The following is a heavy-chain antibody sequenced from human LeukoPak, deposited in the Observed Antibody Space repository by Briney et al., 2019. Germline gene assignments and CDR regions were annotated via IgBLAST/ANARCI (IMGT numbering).Heavy chain of an antibody. CDR1: GGSISSGDYY. CDR2: IYYSGST. J-gene: IGHJ4*02. V-gene: IGHV4-30-4*01. D-gene: IGHD3-22*01. Sequence: SQTLSLTCTVSGGSISSGDYYWSWVRQPPGKGLEWIGYIYYSGSTYYNPSLNSRVTISVDTSKNQFSLKLSSVTAADTAVYYCARGGGIYYDSSGYPSWDYWGQGTLVTVSS. CDR3: ARGGGIYYDSSGYPSWDY.